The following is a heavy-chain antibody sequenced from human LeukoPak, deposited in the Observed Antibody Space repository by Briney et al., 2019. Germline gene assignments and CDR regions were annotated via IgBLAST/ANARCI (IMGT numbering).Heavy chain of an antibody. D-gene: IGHD3-10*01. CDR1: GGTFSSYA. CDR2: IIPIFGTA. Sequence: ASVKVSCKASGGTFSSYAISWVRQAPGQGLEWMGGIIPIFGTANYAQKLQGRVTMTTDTSTSTAYMELRSLRSDDTAVYYCARDPSGGGILRFGELRGYYFDYWGQGTLVTVSS. J-gene: IGHJ4*02. V-gene: IGHV1-69*05. CDR3: ARDPSGGGILRFGELRGYYFDY.